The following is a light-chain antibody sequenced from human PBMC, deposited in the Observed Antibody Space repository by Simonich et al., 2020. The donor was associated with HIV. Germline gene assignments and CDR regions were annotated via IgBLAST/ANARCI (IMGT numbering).Light chain of an antibody. CDR1: RGISTW. V-gene: IGKV1-12*01. J-gene: IGKJ4*01. CDR2: AAS. Sequence: DIQMTQSPSSVSASVGDRVTITCRASRGISTWLACDQQKPGKAPKLLIYAASSLQSGAPSRFSGSGSETDFSLTISSLQPEDFATYYCQQTNRFPLTFGGGTKVEIK. CDR3: QQTNRFPLT.